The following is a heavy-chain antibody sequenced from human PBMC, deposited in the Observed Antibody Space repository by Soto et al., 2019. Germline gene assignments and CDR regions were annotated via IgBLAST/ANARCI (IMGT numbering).Heavy chain of an antibody. D-gene: IGHD3-9*01. V-gene: IGHV4-59*11. Sequence: SVTLPITYSVVGGYSSSHYWSWILQLTGKGLEWIGYIYYSGSTNYNPSLKSRVTISVDPSKNQFSLKLSSVTAADTAVYYCARVVAYYDILTGYYEYFFDYWGQRTLVTFSS. CDR2: IYYSGST. CDR3: ARVVAYYDILTGYYEYFFDY. CDR1: GGYSSSHY. J-gene: IGHJ4*02.